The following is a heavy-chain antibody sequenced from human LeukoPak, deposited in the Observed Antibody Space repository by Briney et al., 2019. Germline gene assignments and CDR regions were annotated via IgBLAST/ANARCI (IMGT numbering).Heavy chain of an antibody. V-gene: IGHV3-30-3*01. CDR1: GLTFMSYA. CDR2: ISYDGTNK. CDR3: ARGPVSMTTVTT. J-gene: IGHJ4*02. Sequence: GRSLRLSCAASAASGLTFMSYAMHWVRQAPGKGLEWVAVISYDGTNKYYADSVKGRFIISRDNSKNTLYLQMNSLRAEDTAVYYCARGPVSMTTVTTRGQGSLVTVSS. D-gene: IGHD4-17*01.